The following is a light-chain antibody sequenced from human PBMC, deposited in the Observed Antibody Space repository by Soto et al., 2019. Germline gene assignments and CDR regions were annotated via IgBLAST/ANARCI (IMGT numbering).Light chain of an antibody. CDR1: QPISGY. CDR3: QQGQSNPIT. CDR2: HAS. J-gene: IGKJ5*01. Sequence: IQMTQCPSSLSASIGDRVILTCLSSQPISGYLNWYQQKPGKAPKPLIHHASSLQSGVPSRCSGSGSGTDFSLTISNLQPEDFETYYCQQGQSNPITFGQGTRLEIK. V-gene: IGKV1-39*01.